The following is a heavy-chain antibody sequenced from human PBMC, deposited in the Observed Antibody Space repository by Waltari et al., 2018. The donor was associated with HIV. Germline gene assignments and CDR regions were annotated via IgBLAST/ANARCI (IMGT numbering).Heavy chain of an antibody. D-gene: IGHD3-10*01. J-gene: IGHJ3*02. V-gene: IGHV1-3*01. CDR1: GYTFTSYA. CDR2: INAGNGNT. Sequence: QVQLVQSGAEVKKPGASVKVSCKASGYTFTSYAMHWVRQAPGQRLEWMGWINAGNGNTKYSQKFQGRVTITRDTSASTAYMELSSLRSEDTAVYYCARSFSGFRALDIWGQGTMVTVSS. CDR3: ARSFSGFRALDI.